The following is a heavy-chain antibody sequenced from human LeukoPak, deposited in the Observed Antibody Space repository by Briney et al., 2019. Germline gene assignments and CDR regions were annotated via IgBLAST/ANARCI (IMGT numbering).Heavy chain of an antibody. J-gene: IGHJ4*02. CDR2: INHSGST. V-gene: IGHV4-34*01. D-gene: IGHD6-19*01. CDR1: GGSFSGYY. Sequence: SETLSLTCAVYGGSFSGYYWSWIRQPPGKGLEWIGEINHSGSTNYNPSLKSRVTISVDTSKNQFSPKLSSVTAADTAVYYCARVPSPGYSSGWYYFDYWGQGTLVTVSS. CDR3: ARVPSPGYSSGWYYFDY.